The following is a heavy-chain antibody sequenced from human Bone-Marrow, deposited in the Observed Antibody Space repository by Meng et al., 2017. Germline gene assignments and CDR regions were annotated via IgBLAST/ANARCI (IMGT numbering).Heavy chain of an antibody. CDR2: IDPNAGGT. D-gene: IGHD1-1*01. Sequence: ASVKVSCKASGYNFIGYWLYWVRQAPGQGLEWIGWIDPNAGGTKYEQKFLGRVTVTRGTSISTVYLEMSSLTYDDTAVYYCSRLEGGWGQGTLVTVSS. V-gene: IGHV1-2*02. CDR3: SRLEGG. J-gene: IGHJ4*02. CDR1: GYNFIGYW.